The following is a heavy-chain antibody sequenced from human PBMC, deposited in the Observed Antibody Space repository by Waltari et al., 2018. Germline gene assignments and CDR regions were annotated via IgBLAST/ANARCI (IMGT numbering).Heavy chain of an antibody. CDR3: ARDRGRGLYLDS. D-gene: IGHD2-15*01. CDR2: VHGSGKT. CDR1: GDSMSSTYW. V-gene: IGHV4-4*02. Sequence: AVSGDSMSSTYWWSWVRQPPGKGLEWIGQVHGSGKTNYNPSFASRVTVSLDTPNNQFSLRVTSVTAADSAIYYCARDRGRGLYLDSWGPGTLVAVSP. J-gene: IGHJ4*02.